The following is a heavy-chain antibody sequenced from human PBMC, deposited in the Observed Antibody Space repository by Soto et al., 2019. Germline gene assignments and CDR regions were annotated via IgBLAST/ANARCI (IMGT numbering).Heavy chain of an antibody. Sequence: PSETLSLTCSVSGDSINNYYWSWIRQPAGKGLEWMGRSYSSGSADYNPSLQTRGTMSVETSKNQVFLSVTTGNAADTAVYFCARGGTRSGDGPNYGGQGIEVIVSS. D-gene: IGHD1-7*01. CDR2: SYSSGSA. CDR1: GDSINNYY. J-gene: IGHJ4*02. V-gene: IGHV4-4*07. CDR3: ARGGTRSGDGPNY.